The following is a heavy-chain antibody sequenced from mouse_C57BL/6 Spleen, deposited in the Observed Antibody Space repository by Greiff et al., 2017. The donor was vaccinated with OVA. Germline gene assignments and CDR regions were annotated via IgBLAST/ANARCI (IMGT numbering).Heavy chain of an antibody. CDR3: TRLDDGSYFDY. J-gene: IGHJ2*01. V-gene: IGHV1-15*01. D-gene: IGHD2-3*01. CDR1: GYTFTDYE. Sequence: VQRVESGAELVRPGASVTLSCKASGYTFTDYEMHWVKQTPVHGLEWIGAIDPETGGTAYNQKFKGKAILTADKSSSTAYMELRSLTSEDSAVYYCTRLDDGSYFDYWGQGTTLTVSS. CDR2: IDPETGGT.